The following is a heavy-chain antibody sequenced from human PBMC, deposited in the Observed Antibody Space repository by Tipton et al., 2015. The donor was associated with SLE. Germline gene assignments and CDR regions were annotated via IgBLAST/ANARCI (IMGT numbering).Heavy chain of an antibody. V-gene: IGHV4-34*01. CDR2: INHSGIT. J-gene: IGHJ3*02. Sequence: TLSLTCAVYGGSFSGYYWSWIRQPPGKGLEWIGEINHSGITNYNPSLKSRVTISVDTSKNQFSLKLSSVTAADTAVYYCARVLRFLEWLSDAFDIWDQGTMVTDYS. CDR3: ARVLRFLEWLSDAFDI. D-gene: IGHD3-3*01. CDR1: GGSFSGYY.